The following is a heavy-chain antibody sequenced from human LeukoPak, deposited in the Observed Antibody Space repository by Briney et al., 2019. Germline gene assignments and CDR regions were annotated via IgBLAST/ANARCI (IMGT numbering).Heavy chain of an antibody. CDR3: ARDLPLSLSGSYYSQNYFDY. Sequence: ASVKVSCKASGYTFTGYYIHWVRQAPGQGLEWMGIINPSGGSTSYAQKFQGRVTMTRDMSTSTVYMELSSLRSEDTAVYYCARDLPLSLSGSYYSQNYFDYWGQGTLVTVSS. CDR2: INPSGGST. V-gene: IGHV1-46*01. CDR1: GYTFTGYY. D-gene: IGHD1-26*01. J-gene: IGHJ4*02.